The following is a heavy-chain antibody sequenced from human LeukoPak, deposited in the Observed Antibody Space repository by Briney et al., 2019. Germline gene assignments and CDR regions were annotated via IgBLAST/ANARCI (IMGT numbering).Heavy chain of an antibody. D-gene: IGHD3-22*01. CDR1: GFTFSSYA. CDR3: AKGRYYDSGGYPMDY. Sequence: GGSLRLSCAASGFTFSSYAMSWVRQAPGKGLEWVAFIRYDGNIKYLADSVKGRFTISRDTSKNTLYLQMNSLRAEDTAVYYCAKGRYYDSGGYPMDYWGQGTLVTVSS. V-gene: IGHV3-30*02. CDR2: IRYDGNIK. J-gene: IGHJ4*02.